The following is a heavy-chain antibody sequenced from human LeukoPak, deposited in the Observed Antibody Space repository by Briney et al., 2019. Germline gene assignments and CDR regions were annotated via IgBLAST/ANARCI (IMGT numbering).Heavy chain of an antibody. J-gene: IGHJ4*02. D-gene: IGHD6-19*01. CDR3: ASLAVAGLSEGY. CDR2: IYYSGST. V-gene: IGHV4-39*01. Sequence: SETLSLTCTVSGGSISSDSYYWAWIRQPPGKGLEWIASIYYSGSTYYNPSLKSRVTISVDTSRNQFPLKLSSVTAADTAVYYCASLAVAGLSEGYWGQGTLVIVSS. CDR1: GGSISSDSYY.